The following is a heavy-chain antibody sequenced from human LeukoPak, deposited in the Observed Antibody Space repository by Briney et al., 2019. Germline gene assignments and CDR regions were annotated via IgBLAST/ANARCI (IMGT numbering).Heavy chain of an antibody. D-gene: IGHD5-12*01. V-gene: IGHV3-33*01. J-gene: IGHJ4*02. CDR1: GFTFSSYG. CDR2: IWYDGSNK. CDR3: AREGSGYSGYALDY. Sequence: GGPLRLSCAAPGFTFSSYGMHWGRQAPGKGLEWVAVIWYDGSNKYYADSVKGRFTISRDNSKNTLYLQMNSLRAEDTAVYYCAREGSGYSGYALDYWGQGTLVTVSS.